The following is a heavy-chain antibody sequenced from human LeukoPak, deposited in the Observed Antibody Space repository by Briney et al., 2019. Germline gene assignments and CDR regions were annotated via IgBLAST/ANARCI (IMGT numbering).Heavy chain of an antibody. CDR3: AKDLAAGLVGATTFDY. Sequence: AGGSLRLSCAVSGFTFSSYAMSWVRQAPGKGLEWVSAISGSGGSTYYADSVKGRFTISRDNSKNTLYLQMNSLRAEDTAVYYCAKDLAAGLVGATTFDYWGQGTLVTVSS. CDR2: ISGSGGST. CDR1: GFTFSSYA. V-gene: IGHV3-23*01. J-gene: IGHJ4*02. D-gene: IGHD1-26*01.